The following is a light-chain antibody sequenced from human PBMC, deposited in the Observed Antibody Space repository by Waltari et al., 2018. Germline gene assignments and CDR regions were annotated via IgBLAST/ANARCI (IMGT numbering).Light chain of an antibody. Sequence: DIQITQSPSTRSASAGARVTSTCRASQSISSWLAWYQQKPGKAPKLLIYKASSLQSGVPSRFSGSGSETEFTLTISSLQPDDFATFYCQQYNSYPLTFGGGTKVEIK. J-gene: IGKJ4*01. CDR1: QSISSW. CDR3: QQYNSYPLT. CDR2: KAS. V-gene: IGKV1-5*03.